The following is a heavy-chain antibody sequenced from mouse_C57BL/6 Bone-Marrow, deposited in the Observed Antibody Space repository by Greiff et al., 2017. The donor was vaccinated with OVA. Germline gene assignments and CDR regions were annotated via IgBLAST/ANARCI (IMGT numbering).Heavy chain of an antibody. Sequence: QVQLQQSGAELARPGASVKLSCKASGYTFTSYGISWVKQRTGQGLEWIGEIYPRSGNTYYNEKFKGKATLTADKSSSTAYMELRSLTSEDSAVYVCARSYDGNYLSWFAYWGQGTLVTVSA. CDR2: IYPRSGNT. D-gene: IGHD2-10*01. CDR3: ARSYDGNYLSWFAY. V-gene: IGHV1-81*01. J-gene: IGHJ3*01. CDR1: GYTFTSYG.